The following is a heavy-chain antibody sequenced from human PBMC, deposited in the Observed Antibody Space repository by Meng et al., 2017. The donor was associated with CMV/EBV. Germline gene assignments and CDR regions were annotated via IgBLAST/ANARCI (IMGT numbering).Heavy chain of an antibody. CDR1: GGTFSSYA. CDR2: IIPILGIA. Sequence: SVKVSCKASGGTFSSYAISWVRQAPGQGLEWMGGIIPILGIANYAQKFQGRVTITADKSTSTAYMELSSLRSEDTAVYYCARGRDRGGYYDFWSGYHSVVVYYFDYWGQGTLVTVSS. D-gene: IGHD3-3*01. CDR3: ARGRDRGGYYDFWSGYHSVVVYYFDY. V-gene: IGHV1-69*10. J-gene: IGHJ4*02.